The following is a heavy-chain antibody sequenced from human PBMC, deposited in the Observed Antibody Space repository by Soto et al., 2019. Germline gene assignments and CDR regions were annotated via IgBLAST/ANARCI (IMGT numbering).Heavy chain of an antibody. CDR2: INPTSGGT. D-gene: IGHD3-22*01. CDR3: ASAVVVIPDAFDI. CDR1: GDTFTDYY. Sequence: GSAKVSCKVSGDTFTDYYMHWVGQAPGQRREWMGGINPTSGGTNYAQKFQGRVTMTRDTSISTAYMELSRLRSDDTAVYYCASAVVVIPDAFDIWGQGTMVTVSS. J-gene: IGHJ3*02. V-gene: IGHV1-2*02.